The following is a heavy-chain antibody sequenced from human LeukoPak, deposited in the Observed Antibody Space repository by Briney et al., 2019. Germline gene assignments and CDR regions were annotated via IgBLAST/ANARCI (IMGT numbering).Heavy chain of an antibody. CDR1: GGTFSRYA. J-gene: IGHJ6*03. V-gene: IGHV1-69*05. CDR3: ASERPPNEYSGSSYYMDV. CDR2: IIPIFGTE. D-gene: IGHD1-26*01. Sequence: ASVKVSCKASGGTFSRYAISWVRQAPGQGLEWMGRIIPIFGTEKYAQKFQGRVTITTDESTSTAYMELSSLRSEDTAVYYCASERPPNEYSGSSYYMDVWGKGTTVTVSS.